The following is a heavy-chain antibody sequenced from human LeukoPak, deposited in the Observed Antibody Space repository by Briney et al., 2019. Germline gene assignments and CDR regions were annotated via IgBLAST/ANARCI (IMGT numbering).Heavy chain of an antibody. CDR3: ATDRKVGTGDPRFDY. Sequence: GGSLRLSCTASGFAFDEHGMSWVRNVPGKGLEWVSGINWSGGSTGYADPLRGRFTISRDNAKNSLYLQMDSLRAEDTAVYYCATDRKVGTGDPRFDYWGQGALVTVSS. CDR2: INWSGGST. CDR1: GFAFDEHG. V-gene: IGHV3-20*04. D-gene: IGHD7-27*01. J-gene: IGHJ4*02.